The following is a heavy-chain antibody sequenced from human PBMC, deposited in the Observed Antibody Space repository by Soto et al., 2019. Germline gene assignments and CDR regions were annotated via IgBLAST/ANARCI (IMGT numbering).Heavy chain of an antibody. D-gene: IGHD3-3*01. CDR1: GFTFSSYA. V-gene: IGHV3-30-3*01. J-gene: IGHJ3*02. CDR2: ISYDGSNK. CDR3: ARDLDFAFDI. Sequence: PGGSLRLSCAASGFTFSSYAMHWVRQAPGKGLEWVAVISYDGSNKYYADSVKGRFTISRDNVKDSLYLQMNSLRAEDTAMYYCARDLDFAFDIWGQGTMVTVSS.